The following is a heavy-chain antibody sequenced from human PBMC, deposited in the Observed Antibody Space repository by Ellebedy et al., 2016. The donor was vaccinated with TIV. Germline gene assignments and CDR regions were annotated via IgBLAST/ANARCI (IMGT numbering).Heavy chain of an antibody. CDR2: MNPNSGNT. Sequence: ASVKVSCKASGYTFTSYDINWVRQATGVGLEWMGWMNPNSGNTGYAQKFQGRVTMTRNTSISTAYMEVSSLRSEDTAVYYCARRRAGSSGSHDAFDIWGQGTLVTVSS. CDR1: GYTFTSYD. J-gene: IGHJ3*02. V-gene: IGHV1-8*01. D-gene: IGHD3-22*01. CDR3: ARRRAGSSGSHDAFDI.